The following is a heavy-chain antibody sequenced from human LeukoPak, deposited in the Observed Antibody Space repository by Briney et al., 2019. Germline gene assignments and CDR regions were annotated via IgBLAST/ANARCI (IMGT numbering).Heavy chain of an antibody. CDR3: ARVVGLTGYSSNWYSGYYYYMDV. J-gene: IGHJ6*03. D-gene: IGHD6-13*01. CDR1: GGTFSSYA. V-gene: IGHV1-69*06. CDR2: IIPIFGTT. Sequence: ASVKVSCKTPGGTFSSYAITWVRQTPGQGLEWMGGIIPIFGTTNYAQKFQDRVTITADKSTSTAYMKLSSLRSEDTAVYYCARVVGLTGYSSNWYSGYYYYMDVWGKGTTVTVSS.